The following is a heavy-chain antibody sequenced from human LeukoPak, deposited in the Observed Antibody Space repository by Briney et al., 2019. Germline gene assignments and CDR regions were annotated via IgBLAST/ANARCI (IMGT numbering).Heavy chain of an antibody. J-gene: IGHJ4*02. CDR3: AKEGSSWSTFDY. D-gene: IGHD6-13*01. CDR1: GFTFDEYA. V-gene: IGHV3-9*03. Sequence: GRSLRLSCAASGFTFDEYAVHWVRQAAGKGLEWVSGISWNSRSIAYADSVKGRFTIPRDKAKQPLYLQVNCLRAEDVGLYYCAKEGSSWSTFDYWGQGTLVTVSS. CDR2: ISWNSRSI.